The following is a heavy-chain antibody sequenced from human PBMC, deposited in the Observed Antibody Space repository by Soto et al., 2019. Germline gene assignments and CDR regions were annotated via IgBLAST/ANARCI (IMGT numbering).Heavy chain of an antibody. CDR1: GFDFGDYY. Sequence: PGGSLRLSCPASGFDFGDYYMSWIRQAPGKGLEWVSYIDSDDGTTYYTDSVKGRFTISRDNAKNSLYLQMNSLRAEDTAVYFCAKRQGIGAAAKNFDFWGQGARVTVSS. J-gene: IGHJ4*02. CDR3: AKRQGIGAAAKNFDF. D-gene: IGHD6-13*01. V-gene: IGHV3-11*01. CDR2: IDSDDGTT.